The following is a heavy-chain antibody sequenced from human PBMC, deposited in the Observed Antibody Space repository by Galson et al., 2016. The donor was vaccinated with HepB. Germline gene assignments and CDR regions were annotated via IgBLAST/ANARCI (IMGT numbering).Heavy chain of an antibody. CDR2: INQDRSEK. CDR3: AQDKASMSVGATNFQH. D-gene: IGHD1-26*01. CDR1: GYTFTNYW. V-gene: IGHV3-7*03. J-gene: IGHJ1*01. Sequence: SLRLSCAASGYTFTNYWMSWIRQAPGKGLEWVANINQDRSEKYSWDSVKGRFTTSRDNAKNYLYLQMNSLRAEDTAFYYCAQDKASMSVGATNFQHWGQGTLVTVSS.